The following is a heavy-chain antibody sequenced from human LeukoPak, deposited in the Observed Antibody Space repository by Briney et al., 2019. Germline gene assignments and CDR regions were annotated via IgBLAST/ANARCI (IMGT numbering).Heavy chain of an antibody. CDR1: GFTFSSYG. CDR2: IRYDGSNK. V-gene: IGHV3-30*02. CDR3: ARAGSIAVAGTDY. Sequence: GGSLRLSCAASGFTFSSYGMHWVRQAPGKGLEWVAFIRYDGSNKYYADSVKGRFTISRDNSKNTLYLQMNSLRAEDTAVYYCARAGSIAVAGTDYWGQGTLVTVSS. J-gene: IGHJ4*02. D-gene: IGHD6-19*01.